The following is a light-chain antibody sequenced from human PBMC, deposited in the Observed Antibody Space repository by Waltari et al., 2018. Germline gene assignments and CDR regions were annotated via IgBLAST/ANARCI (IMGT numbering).Light chain of an antibody. CDR1: NLGDKY. Sequence: SYELPQPPSVSVSPGQTASLTCSGDNLGDKYACWYQQTPGQSPVLVIYQDRKRPSGIPERFSGSNSGNTATLTISGTQAMDEADYYCQAWDSSTVVFGGGTKLTVL. CDR2: QDR. CDR3: QAWDSSTVV. V-gene: IGLV3-1*01. J-gene: IGLJ2*01.